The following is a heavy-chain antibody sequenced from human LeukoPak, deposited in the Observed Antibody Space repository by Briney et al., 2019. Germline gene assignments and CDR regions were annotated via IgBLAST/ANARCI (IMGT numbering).Heavy chain of an antibody. CDR3: ARDARGYTSGYTFDI. J-gene: IGHJ3*02. V-gene: IGHV3-48*02. D-gene: IGHD5-18*01. Sequence: GGSLRLSCAASGFTFNDYPMHWVRQAPGEGLEWVSYISSGSSTIYYADSVKGRFTISRDNAKNSLYLQMNSLRDEDTAVYYCARDARGYTSGYTFDIWGQGTMVTVSS. CDR2: ISSGSSTI. CDR1: GFTFNDYP.